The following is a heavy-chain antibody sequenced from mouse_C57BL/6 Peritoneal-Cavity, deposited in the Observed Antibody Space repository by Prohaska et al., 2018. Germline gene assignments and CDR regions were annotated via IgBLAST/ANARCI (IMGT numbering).Heavy chain of an antibody. J-gene: IGHJ1*03. CDR3: MRYGSYWYFDV. CDR2: INSDGSAI. Sequence: EVQLLETGGGLVQPGGSRGLSCGGSGFTFSGFWMSWVRQTPGKTLEWIGDINSDGSAINYAPSIKDRVTIFRDNDKSTLYLQMSNVRSEDTATYFCMRYGSYWYFDVWGTGTTVTVSS. CDR1: GFTFSGFW. D-gene: IGHD1-1*01. V-gene: IGHV11-2*01.